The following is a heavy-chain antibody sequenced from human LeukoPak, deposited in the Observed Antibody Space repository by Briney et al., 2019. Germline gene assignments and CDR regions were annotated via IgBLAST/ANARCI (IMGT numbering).Heavy chain of an antibody. D-gene: IGHD6-19*01. CDR1: GYTFTSYG. CDR3: ARDRSSGWYGDFDY. Sequence: ASVKVSCKASGYTFTSYGISWVRQAPGQGLEWMGRISAYNGNTNYAQKLQGRVTMTTDTSTSTAYMELRSLRSDDTAVYYCARDRSSGWYGDFDYWGQGTLVTVSS. CDR2: ISAYNGNT. J-gene: IGHJ4*02. V-gene: IGHV1-18*01.